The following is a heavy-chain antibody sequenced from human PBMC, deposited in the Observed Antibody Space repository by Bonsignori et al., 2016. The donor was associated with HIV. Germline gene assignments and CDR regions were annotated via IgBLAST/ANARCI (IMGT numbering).Heavy chain of an antibody. J-gene: IGHJ4*02. D-gene: IGHD3-10*01. V-gene: IGHV4-34*01. CDR1: GGSFSGYY. Sequence: SETLSLTCAVYGGSFSGYYWSWIRQPPGKGLEWIGEINHSGSTNYNPSLKSRVTISVDTSKNQFSLKLSSVTAADTAVYYCTRGRMVRGVITIYYFDYWGQGTLVTVSS. CDR3: TRGRMVRGVITIYYFDY. CDR2: INHSGST.